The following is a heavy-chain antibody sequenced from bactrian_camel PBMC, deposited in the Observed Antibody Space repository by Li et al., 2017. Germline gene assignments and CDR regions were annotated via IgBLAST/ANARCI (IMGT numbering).Heavy chain of an antibody. CDR2: IDSDGTT. D-gene: IGHD3*01. CDR1: GYTNSMNC. CDR3: AVSAAYSEDWLWDPGTDFGY. Sequence: QVQLVESGGGSVQAGGSLRLSCEVSGYTNSMNCMGWFRQAPGKQREGVAAIDSDGTTNYADSVKGRFTISKDNAKNALSLQMNSLKPEDTAMYYCAVSAAYSEDWLWDPGTDFGYWGQGTQVTVS. V-gene: IGHV3S53*01. J-gene: IGHJ6*01.